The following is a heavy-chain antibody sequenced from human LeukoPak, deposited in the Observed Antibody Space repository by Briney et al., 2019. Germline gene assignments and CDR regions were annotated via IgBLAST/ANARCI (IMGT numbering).Heavy chain of an antibody. J-gene: IGHJ3*02. Sequence: ASVKVSCKVSGYTLTELSMHWVRQAPGKGLEWMGGFDPEDGETIYAQKFQGSVTMTEDTSTDTAYMELSSLRSEDTAVYYCATGVYGGNSIPGDASDIWGQGTMVTVSS. CDR3: ATGVYGGNSIPGDASDI. V-gene: IGHV1-24*01. D-gene: IGHD4-17*01. CDR2: FDPEDGET. CDR1: GYTLTELS.